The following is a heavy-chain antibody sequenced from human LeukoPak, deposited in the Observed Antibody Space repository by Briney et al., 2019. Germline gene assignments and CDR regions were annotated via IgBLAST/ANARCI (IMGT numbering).Heavy chain of an antibody. CDR3: ARRDTAMVIDY. CDR2: IYYSGST. CDR1: GASISSYY. D-gene: IGHD5-18*01. J-gene: IGHJ4*02. V-gene: IGHV4-59*01. Sequence: SETLSLTCTVSGASISSYYWSWIRQPPGKGLEWIGYIYYSGSTNYNPSLKSRVTISVDTSKNQFSLKLSSVTAADTAVYYCARRDTAMVIDYWGQGTLVSVSS.